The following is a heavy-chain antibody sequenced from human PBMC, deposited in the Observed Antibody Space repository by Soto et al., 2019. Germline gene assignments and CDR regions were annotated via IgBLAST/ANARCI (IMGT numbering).Heavy chain of an antibody. D-gene: IGHD6-19*01. J-gene: IGHJ4*02. CDR3: ATDPTTPDPDIAVAGNFDY. CDR2: ISYDGSNK. CDR1: GFTCSSYA. V-gene: IGHV3-30-3*01. Sequence: QVQLVESGGGVVQPGRSLRLSCAASGFTCSSYAMHWVRQAPGKGLEWVAVISYDGSNKYYADSVKGRFTISRDNSKNTLYLQMNSLRADDTAVYYCATDPTTPDPDIAVAGNFDYWGQGTLVTVSS.